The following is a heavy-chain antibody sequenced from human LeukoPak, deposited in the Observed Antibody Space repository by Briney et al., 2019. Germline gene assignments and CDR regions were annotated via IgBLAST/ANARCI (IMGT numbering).Heavy chain of an antibody. CDR2: IYHSGST. CDR1: GGSISNGDYS. CDR3: ARSGWDYYDSSGPRSWLDP. J-gene: IGHJ5*02. D-gene: IGHD3-22*01. Sequence: SQTLSLTCAVSGGSISNGDYSWSWIRQPPGKGLEWIGYIYHSGSTYYNPSLKSRVTISEDRSKNQFSLKLSSVTAADTAVYYCARSGWDYYDSSGPRSWLDPWGQGTLVTVSS. V-gene: IGHV4-30-2*01.